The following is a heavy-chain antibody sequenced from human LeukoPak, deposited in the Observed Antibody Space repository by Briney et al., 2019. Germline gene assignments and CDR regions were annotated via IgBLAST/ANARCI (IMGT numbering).Heavy chain of an antibody. J-gene: IGHJ4*02. CDR1: GGSISSYY. D-gene: IGHD6-6*01. Sequence: SETLSLTCTVSGGSISSYYWSWIRQPPGKGLEWIGEINHSGSTNYNPSLKSRVTISVDTSKNQFSLKLSSVTAADTAVYYCARGVWAARTFDYWGQGTLVTVSS. CDR3: ARGVWAARTFDY. CDR2: INHSGST. V-gene: IGHV4-34*01.